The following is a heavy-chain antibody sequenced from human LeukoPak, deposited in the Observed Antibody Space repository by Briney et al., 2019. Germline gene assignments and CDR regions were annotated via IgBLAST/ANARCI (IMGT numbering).Heavy chain of an antibody. CDR1: GYSFTSYW. V-gene: IGHV5-51*01. Sequence: GESLKISCKGSGYSFTSYWIGWVRQMPGKGLEWMGIIYPGDSDTRYSPSFQGQVTISAGKSISTAYLQWSSLKASDTAMYYCARQYGSGSYYNEELPFDYWGQGTLVTVSS. D-gene: IGHD3-10*01. CDR3: ARQYGSGSYYNEELPFDY. CDR2: IYPGDSDT. J-gene: IGHJ4*02.